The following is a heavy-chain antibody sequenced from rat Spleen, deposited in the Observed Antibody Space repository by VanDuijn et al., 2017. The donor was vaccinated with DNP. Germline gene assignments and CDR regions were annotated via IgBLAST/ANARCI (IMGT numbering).Heavy chain of an antibody. J-gene: IGHJ2*01. CDR1: GFTFSDYN. Sequence: EVQLVESGGGLVQPGRSLKLSCAASGFTFSDYNMAWVRQAPQKGLEWVATIMYEESRTYYRDSVKGRFTISRDNANSTLYLQMDSLRSEDSATYYCTTDFERGYWGQGVMVTVSS. CDR3: TTDFERGY. V-gene: IGHV5S10*01. D-gene: IGHD1-11*01. CDR2: IMYEESRT.